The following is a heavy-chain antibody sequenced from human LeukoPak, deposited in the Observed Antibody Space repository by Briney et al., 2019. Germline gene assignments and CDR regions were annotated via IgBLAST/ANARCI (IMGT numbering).Heavy chain of an antibody. Sequence: ASVKVSCKTSGYTFSRYAVGWARQAPGQGLEWMGWISGYNGNTNYPQKLQGRVTMTTDTSTSTGYMELRSLRSDDTAVYYCARPGCSGGDCYSSADHWGQGTLVTVSS. CDR2: ISGYNGNT. J-gene: IGHJ5*02. D-gene: IGHD2-15*01. CDR1: GYTFSRYA. V-gene: IGHV1-18*01. CDR3: ARPGCSGGDCYSSADH.